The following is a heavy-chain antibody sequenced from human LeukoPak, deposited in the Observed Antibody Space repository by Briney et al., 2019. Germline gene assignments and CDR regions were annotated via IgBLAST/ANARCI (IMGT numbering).Heavy chain of an antibody. CDR2: IYPGDSDS. D-gene: IGHD2-8*01. CDR3: GRRAVYRLAPLAY. V-gene: IGHV5-51*01. CDR1: GYSFTSYW. Sequence: GESLKISGKGSGYSFTSYWIGWVGRMPGKGLEGMGIIYPGDSDSRYSPSFQGQVTISAAKSISTGYLQWSILKASHSAMYHCGRRAVYRLAPLAYWGQGTLVTVSS. J-gene: IGHJ4*02.